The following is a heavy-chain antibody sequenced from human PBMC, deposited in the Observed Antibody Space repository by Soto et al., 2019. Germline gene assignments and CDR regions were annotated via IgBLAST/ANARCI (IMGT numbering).Heavy chain of an antibody. J-gene: IGHJ6*02. Sequence: SETLSLTCTVSGASISTYYWTWIRQAPGKGREWIGYLYYSGNTNYNPSLKSRVTMSVDTSKNHFYLTLTSATAADTAVYFCARGGSEGGLDVWGQGTTVTVSS. D-gene: IGHD3-10*01. CDR2: LYYSGNT. V-gene: IGHV4-59*01. CDR3: ARGGSEGGLDV. CDR1: GASISTYY.